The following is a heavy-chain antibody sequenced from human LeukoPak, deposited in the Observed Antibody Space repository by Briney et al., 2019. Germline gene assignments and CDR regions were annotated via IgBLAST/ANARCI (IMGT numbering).Heavy chain of an antibody. Sequence: ASVKVSCKASGYTFTSYGISWVRQAPGQGLEWMGWISAYNGNTNYAQKLQGRVTMTTDTSTSTAYMELRSLRSDDTAVYYCARSGVGYFYDNSGYYPLDYWGQGTLVTVSS. J-gene: IGHJ4*02. CDR1: GYTFTSYG. CDR3: ARSGVGYFYDNSGYYPLDY. CDR2: ISAYNGNT. V-gene: IGHV1-18*01. D-gene: IGHD3-22*01.